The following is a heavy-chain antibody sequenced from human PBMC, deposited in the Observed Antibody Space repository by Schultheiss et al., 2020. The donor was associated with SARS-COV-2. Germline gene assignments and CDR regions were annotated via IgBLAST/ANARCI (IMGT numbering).Heavy chain of an antibody. Sequence: SETLSLTCAVYGGSFSGYYWSWIRQPPGKGLEWIGYIYYSGSTNYNPSLKSRVTMSVDTSKNQFSLKLSSVTAADTAVYYCARNSIITGTSDWGQGTLVTVSS. J-gene: IGHJ4*02. CDR1: GGSFSGYY. CDR3: ARNSIITGTSD. D-gene: IGHD1/OR15-1a*01. V-gene: IGHV4-59*12. CDR2: IYYSGST.